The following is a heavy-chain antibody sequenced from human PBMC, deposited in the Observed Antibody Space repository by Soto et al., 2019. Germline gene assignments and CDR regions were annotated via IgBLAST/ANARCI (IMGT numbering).Heavy chain of an antibody. V-gene: IGHV1-69*13. CDR3: ARAKSPVTSWFDP. Sequence: GASVKVSCKASGGTFSSYAISWVRQAPGQGLEWMGGIIPIFGTANYAQKFQGRVTITADESTSTAYMELSSLRSEDTAVYYCARAKSPVTSWFDPWGQGTLVTVSS. J-gene: IGHJ5*02. CDR2: IIPIFGTA. CDR1: GGTFSSYA.